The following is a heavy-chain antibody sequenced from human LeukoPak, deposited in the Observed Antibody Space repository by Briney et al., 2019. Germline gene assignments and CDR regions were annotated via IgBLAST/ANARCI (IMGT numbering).Heavy chain of an antibody. J-gene: IGHJ4*02. CDR2: IKTDGSDR. Sequence: GGSLRLSCVASGFSISDYWMHWVRKAPGKGLVWVSGIKTDGSDRRYADFVKGRFTISRDNAKNTLYLQMNSLRAEDTAVYYCIRDFLTVTTNDYWGQGTLVTVSS. CDR1: GFSISDYW. D-gene: IGHD4-11*01. V-gene: IGHV3-74*01. CDR3: IRDFLTVTTNDY.